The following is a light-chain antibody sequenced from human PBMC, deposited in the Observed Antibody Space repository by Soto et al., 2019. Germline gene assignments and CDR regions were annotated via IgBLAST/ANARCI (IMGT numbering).Light chain of an antibody. Sequence: EIVVTQSPATLSVSPGESATLSCRASQSVSSNLAWHQQKPGQAPRILMYDASTRATGISARFSGSGSGTEFTLTISSLEPEDFAVYYCQQYRNWPRTFGQGTKVDIK. J-gene: IGKJ1*01. V-gene: IGKV3-15*01. CDR3: QQYRNWPRT. CDR2: DAS. CDR1: QSVSSN.